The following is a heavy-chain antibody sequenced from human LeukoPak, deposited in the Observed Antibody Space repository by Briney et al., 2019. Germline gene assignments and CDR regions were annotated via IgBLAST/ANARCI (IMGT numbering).Heavy chain of an antibody. Sequence: PGGSLRLSCAASGFSFSTYGMNWVRQAPGKGLEWVSSISGSGRSTYYADSVKGRFTISRDNSKNTLYLQLNSLSADDTAVYYCARSSGWYGVSWGQGTLVTVSS. CDR2: ISGSGRST. V-gene: IGHV3-23*01. J-gene: IGHJ4*02. CDR3: ARSSGWYGVS. CDR1: GFSFSTYG. D-gene: IGHD6-19*01.